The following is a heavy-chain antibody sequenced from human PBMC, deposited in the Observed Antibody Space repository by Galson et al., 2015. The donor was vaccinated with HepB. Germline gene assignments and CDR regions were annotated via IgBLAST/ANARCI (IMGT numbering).Heavy chain of an antibody. CDR3: ARQRRGGIPPDY. D-gene: IGHD2-21*01. V-gene: IGHV2-26*01. CDR1: GFSLSNARMG. Sequence: PALVKPTQTLTLTCTVSGFSLSNARMGVSWIRQPPGKALEWLAHVFSNDEKSYSTSLKSRLTISKDTSKSQVVLTMTNMDPVDTATYYCARQRRGGIPPDYWGQGTLVTVSS. J-gene: IGHJ4*02. CDR2: VFSNDEK.